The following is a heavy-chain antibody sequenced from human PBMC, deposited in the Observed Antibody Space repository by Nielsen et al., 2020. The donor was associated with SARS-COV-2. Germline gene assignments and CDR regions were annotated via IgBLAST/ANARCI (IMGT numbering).Heavy chain of an antibody. V-gene: IGHV1-2*06. J-gene: IGHJ5*02. CDR2: INPNSGGT. CDR1: GYTLPELS. Sequence: ASVKVSCKVSGYTLPELSMHWVRQAPGQGLEWMGRINPNSGGTNYAQKFQGRVTMTRDTSISTAYMELSRLRSDDTAVYYCATSGVLRFLGGFDPWGQGTLVTVSS. CDR3: ATSGVLRFLGGFDP. D-gene: IGHD3-3*01.